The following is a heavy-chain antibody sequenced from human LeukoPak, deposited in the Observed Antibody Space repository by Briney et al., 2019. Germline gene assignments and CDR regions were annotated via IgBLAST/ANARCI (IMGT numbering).Heavy chain of an antibody. CDR2: ISGSGGST. CDR3: AKALGVVVPAALDY. J-gene: IGHJ4*02. CDR1: GFTFSSYA. V-gene: IGHV3-23*01. D-gene: IGHD2-2*01. Sequence: GGSLRLSCAASGFTFSSYAMSWVRQAPGKGLEWVSAISGSGGSTYYADSVKGRFTISTANSKNTLYLQMNSLRAEDTAVYYCAKALGVVVPAALDYWGQGTLVTVSS.